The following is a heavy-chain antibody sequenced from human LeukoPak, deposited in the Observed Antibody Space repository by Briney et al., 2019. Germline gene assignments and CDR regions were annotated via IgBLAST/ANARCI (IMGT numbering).Heavy chain of an antibody. V-gene: IGHV3-7*01. CDR3: AKVAKYYYGSETYYFFAH. D-gene: IGHD3-10*01. Sequence: GGSLRLSCVASGFTFTTYWMTWVRQAPGKGLEWVANINQDGTEKYYVDSVKGRFAISRDNAKNSLYLQMNSLRVEDTAIYYCAKVAKYYYGSETYYFFAHWGQGTPVTASS. CDR2: INQDGTEK. J-gene: IGHJ1*01. CDR1: GFTFTTYW.